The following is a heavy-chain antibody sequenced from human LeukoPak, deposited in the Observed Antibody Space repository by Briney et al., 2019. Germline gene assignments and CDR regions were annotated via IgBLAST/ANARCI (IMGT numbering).Heavy chain of an antibody. V-gene: IGHV3-30*02. CDR1: GFTFSSYG. Sequence: PGGSLRLSCAASGFTFSSYGMHWVRQAPGKRLEWVAFIRYDGSNKYYADSAKGRFTISRDSSKNTLYLQMNSLRAEATTVYYCAKDPRLRITMVRGDGDAFDIWGQGAMVTVSS. J-gene: IGHJ3*02. CDR2: IRYDGSNK. CDR3: AKDPRLRITMVRGDGDAFDI. D-gene: IGHD3-10*01.